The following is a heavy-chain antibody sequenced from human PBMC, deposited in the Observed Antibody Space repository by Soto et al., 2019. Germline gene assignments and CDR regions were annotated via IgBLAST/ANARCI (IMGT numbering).Heavy chain of an antibody. V-gene: IGHV3-11*03. CDR3: AKTVPGTKY. CDR2: ISSSSSYT. Sequence: LRLSCAASGFTFSDYYMSWIRQAPGKGLEWVSYISSSSSYTNYADSVEGRFTISRDNSKNTLYLQMNSLRAEDTAVYYCAKTVPGTKYWGQGTLVTVSS. D-gene: IGHD6-19*01. CDR1: GFTFSDYY. J-gene: IGHJ4*02.